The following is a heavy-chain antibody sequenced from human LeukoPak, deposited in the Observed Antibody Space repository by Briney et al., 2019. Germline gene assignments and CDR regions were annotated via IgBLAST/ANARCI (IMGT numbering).Heavy chain of an antibody. CDR1: GYTFTNYD. CDR3: ARWLVRGSRSSYFDY. Sequence: ASVKVSCKAFGYTFTNYDFDWVRQATGQGLEWMGWMNPNSGATGYAQKFQGRVTMTRDTSINTAYMELSSLRSEDTAVYYCARWLVRGSRSSYFDYWGQGTLVTVSS. V-gene: IGHV1-8*01. J-gene: IGHJ4*02. D-gene: IGHD6-6*01. CDR2: MNPNSGAT.